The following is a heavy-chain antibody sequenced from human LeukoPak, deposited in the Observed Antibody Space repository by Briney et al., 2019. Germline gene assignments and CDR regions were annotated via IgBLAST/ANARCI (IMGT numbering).Heavy chain of an antibody. CDR2: INSDGSST. CDR3: ARDHDYDFCLA. D-gene: IGHD3-3*01. J-gene: IGHJ5*02. V-gene: IGHV3-74*01. Sequence: GGSLRLSCAASGFTFSSYWMHWVRQAPGEGLVWVSRINSDGSSTSYADSVKGRFTISRDNAKNTLYLQMNSMRAEDTAVYYCARDHDYDFCLAWGQGTLVTVSS. CDR1: GFTFSSYW.